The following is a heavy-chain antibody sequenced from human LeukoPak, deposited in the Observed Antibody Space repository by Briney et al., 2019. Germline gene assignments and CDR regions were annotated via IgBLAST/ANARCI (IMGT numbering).Heavy chain of an antibody. CDR1: GFTFDDYA. CDR2: ISWNSGSI. J-gene: IGHJ4*02. CDR3: ARARSGSYDY. Sequence: GGSLRLSCAASGFTFDDYAMHWVRQAPGKGLEWVSGISWNSGSIGYADSVKGRFTISRDNAKNSLYLQMNSLRAEDTAVYYCARARSGSYDYWGQGTLVTVSS. D-gene: IGHD3-10*01. V-gene: IGHV3-9*01.